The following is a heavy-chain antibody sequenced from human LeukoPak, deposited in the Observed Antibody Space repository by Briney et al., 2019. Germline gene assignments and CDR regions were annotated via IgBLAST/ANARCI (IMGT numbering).Heavy chain of an antibody. CDR2: ITSDGTTT. CDR3: VSSPGYPDS. CDR1: GFTFSNYW. D-gene: IGHD5-18*01. V-gene: IGHV3-74*01. J-gene: IGHJ5*01. Sequence: GGSLRLSCTASGFTFSNYWMHRVRQTPGKGLVWVSRITSDGTTTAYADSVRGRFTISRDNANNTLYLRTNSLRAEDTAVYYCVSSPGYPDSWGQGTLVTVSP.